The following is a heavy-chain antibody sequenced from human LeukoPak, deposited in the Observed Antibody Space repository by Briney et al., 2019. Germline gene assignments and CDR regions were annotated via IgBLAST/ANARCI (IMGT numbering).Heavy chain of an antibody. J-gene: IGHJ4*02. Sequence: GGSLRLSCAASGFTFSSYAMSWVRQAPGKGLEWVSAISGSGGSTYYADSVKGRFTISRANSKNTLYLQMNSLRAEDTAVYYCAKVSDWNYYFDYWGQGTLVTVSS. CDR1: GFTFSSYA. V-gene: IGHV3-23*01. CDR3: AKVSDWNYYFDY. CDR2: ISGSGGST. D-gene: IGHD1-7*01.